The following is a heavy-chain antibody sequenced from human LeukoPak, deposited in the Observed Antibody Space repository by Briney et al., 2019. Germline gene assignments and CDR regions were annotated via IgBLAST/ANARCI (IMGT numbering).Heavy chain of an antibody. V-gene: IGHV3-30*04. J-gene: IGHJ4*02. CDR2: ISYDGSNK. Sequence: GGSLRLSCAASGFTFSSYAMHWVRQAPGKGLEGVAVISYDGSNKYYTDSVKGRFTISRDNSKNTLYLQMNSLRAEDTAVYYCARRYCSGGSCYPDYWGQGTLVTVSS. D-gene: IGHD2-15*01. CDR3: ARRYCSGGSCYPDY. CDR1: GFTFSSYA.